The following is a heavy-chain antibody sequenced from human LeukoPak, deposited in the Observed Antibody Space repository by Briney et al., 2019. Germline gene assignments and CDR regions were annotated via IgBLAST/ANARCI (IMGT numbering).Heavy chain of an antibody. CDR2: INPNSGDT. J-gene: IGHJ6*03. CDR3: ARVGPSGYYYYYMDV. D-gene: IGHD3-10*01. V-gene: IGHV1-2*02. Sequence: GASVTVSCKASVYTFTVYYMHWVRQAPGQGLEWMGWINPNSGDTNYAQKFQGRVTMTRDTSISTAYMELSRLRSDDTAVYYCARVGPSGYYYYYMDVWGKGTTVTVSS. CDR1: VYTFTVYY.